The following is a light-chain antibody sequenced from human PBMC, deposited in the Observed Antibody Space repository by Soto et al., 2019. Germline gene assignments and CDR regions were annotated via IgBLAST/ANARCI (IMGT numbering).Light chain of an antibody. Sequence: EIVLTQSPATLSSFPGDRVTLSCRASQYISTRLAWYQHRPGQSPRLLIYQTSLRAAGIPARFSGSGSGTDFTLTISRLEPEDFAVYYCHQYDSWTFGQGTKVDIK. CDR2: QTS. CDR1: QYISTR. V-gene: IGKV3D-11*03. CDR3: HQYDSWT. J-gene: IGKJ1*01.